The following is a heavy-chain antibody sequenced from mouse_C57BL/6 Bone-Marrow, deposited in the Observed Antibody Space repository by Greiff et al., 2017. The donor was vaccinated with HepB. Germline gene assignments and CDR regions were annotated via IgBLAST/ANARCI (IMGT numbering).Heavy chain of an antibody. CDR1: GFTFSDYG. Sequence: EVMLVESGGGLVKPGGSLKLSCAASGFTFSDYGMHWVRQAPEKGLEWVAYISSGSSTIYYADTVKGRFTITRDNAKNTLFLQMTSLRSEDTAMYYCARPDGYYVYYFDYWGQGTTLTVSS. V-gene: IGHV5-17*01. D-gene: IGHD2-3*01. J-gene: IGHJ2*01. CDR2: ISSGSSTI. CDR3: ARPDGYYVYYFDY.